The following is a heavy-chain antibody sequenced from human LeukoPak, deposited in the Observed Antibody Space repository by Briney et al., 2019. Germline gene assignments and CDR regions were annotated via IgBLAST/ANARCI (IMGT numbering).Heavy chain of an antibody. CDR3: AKATLVGATYYFDY. CDR1: GYTFTNYY. V-gene: IGHV1-46*01. J-gene: IGHJ4*02. Sequence: GASVQVSCKASGYTFTNYYMHWVRQAPGQGLEWMGIINPSGGSTSYAQKFQGRVTMTRDTSTSTVYMELSSLRSEDTAVYYCAKATLVGATYYFDYWGQGTLVTVSS. D-gene: IGHD1-26*01. CDR2: INPSGGST.